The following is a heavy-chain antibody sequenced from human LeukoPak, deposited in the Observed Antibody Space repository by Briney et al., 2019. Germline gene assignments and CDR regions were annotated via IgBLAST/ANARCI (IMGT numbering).Heavy chain of an antibody. V-gene: IGHV4-61*01. CDR1: GYSISSGYY. D-gene: IGHD3-10*01. CDR3: ARDSDYGSGNFDY. Sequence: SETLPLTCTVSGYSISSGYYWGWIRQPPGKGLEWIGYIYYSGSTNYNPSLKSRVTISVDTSKNQFSLKLSSVTAADTAVYYCARDSDYGSGNFDYWGQGTLVTVSS. J-gene: IGHJ4*02. CDR2: IYYSGST.